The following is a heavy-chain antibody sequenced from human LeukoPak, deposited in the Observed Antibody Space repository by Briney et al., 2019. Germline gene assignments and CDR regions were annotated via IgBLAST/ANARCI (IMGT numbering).Heavy chain of an antibody. CDR1: GGSISSSSYY. CDR2: IYYSGST. J-gene: IGHJ4*02. Sequence: PSETLSLTCTVSGGSISSSSYYWGWIRQPPGKGLEWIGSIYYSGSTYYNPSLKSRVTISVDTSKNQFSLKLSSVTAADTAVYYCARTTYDFWSGYYEYYFDYWGQGTLVTVSS. D-gene: IGHD3-3*01. V-gene: IGHV4-39*01. CDR3: ARTTYDFWSGYYEYYFDY.